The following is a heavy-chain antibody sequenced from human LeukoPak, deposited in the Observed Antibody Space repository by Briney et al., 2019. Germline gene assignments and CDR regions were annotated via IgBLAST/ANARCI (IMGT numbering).Heavy chain of an antibody. CDR1: GYTFTGYY. Sequence: ASVKVSCKASGYTFTGYYMHWVRQAPGQWLEWMGWINPNSGGTNYAQKFQGWVTMTRDTSISTAYMELSRLRSDDTAVYYCARGGVITDDLWEQNAFDIWGQGTMVTVSS. CDR2: INPNSGGT. CDR3: ARGGVITDDLWEQNAFDI. J-gene: IGHJ3*02. D-gene: IGHD1-20*01. V-gene: IGHV1-2*04.